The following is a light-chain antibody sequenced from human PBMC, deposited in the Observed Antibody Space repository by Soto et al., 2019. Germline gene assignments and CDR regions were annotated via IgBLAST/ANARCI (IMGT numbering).Light chain of an antibody. V-gene: IGLV2-14*01. CDR1: SSDVGYYDY. Sequence: QSALTQPASVSGSPGQAITISCTGTSSDVGYYDYVSWYQQHPGKAPKVMIYEVSNRPSGVSNRFSGSKSGNTASLTISGLQAEDEAHYYCSSYTSSSTLYVFGSGTKLTVL. J-gene: IGLJ1*01. CDR2: EVS. CDR3: SSYTSSSTLYV.